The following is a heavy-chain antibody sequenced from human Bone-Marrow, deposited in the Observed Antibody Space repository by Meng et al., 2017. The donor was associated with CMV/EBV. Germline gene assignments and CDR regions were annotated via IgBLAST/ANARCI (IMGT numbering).Heavy chain of an antibody. Sequence: GGSLRLSCEGFGFNFNSYTMDWVRQAPGRGLEWVSAISSGSHYIYYADSVKGRFTISRDNAKNSLYLQMNSLRAEDTAVYYCARESNYYDSSGYCDYWGQGTLVTVSS. V-gene: IGHV3-21*01. CDR1: GFNFNSYT. CDR3: ARESNYYDSSGYCDY. J-gene: IGHJ4*02. D-gene: IGHD3-22*01. CDR2: ISSGSHYI.